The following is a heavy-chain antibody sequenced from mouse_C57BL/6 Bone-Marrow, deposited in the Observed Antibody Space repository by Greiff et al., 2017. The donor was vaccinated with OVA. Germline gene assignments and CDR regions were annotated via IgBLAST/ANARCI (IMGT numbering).Heavy chain of an antibody. Sequence: EVQGVESGGGLVKPGGSLKLSCAASGFTFSSYAMSWVRQTPEKRLEWVATISDGGSYTYYPDNVKGRFTISRDNAKNNLYLQMSHLKSEDTAMYYCARGLRNFDYWGQGTTLTVSS. CDR1: GFTFSSYA. J-gene: IGHJ2*01. CDR3: ARGLRNFDY. D-gene: IGHD1-3*01. CDR2: ISDGGSYT. V-gene: IGHV5-4*01.